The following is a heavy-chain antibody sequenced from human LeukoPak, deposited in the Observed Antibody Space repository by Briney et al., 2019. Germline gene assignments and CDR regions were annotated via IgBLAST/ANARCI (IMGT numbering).Heavy chain of an antibody. V-gene: IGHV1-69*06. D-gene: IGHD6-19*01. CDR3: ATGPQYSSGWDPGHYYGMDV. CDR1: GGTFSSYA. CDR2: IIPIFGTA. Sequence: SVKVSCKASGGTFSSYAISWVRQAPGQGLEWMGGIIPIFGTANYAQKFQGRVTITADKSTSTAYMELSSLRSEDTAVYYCATGPQYSSGWDPGHYYGMDVWGKGTTVTVSS. J-gene: IGHJ6*04.